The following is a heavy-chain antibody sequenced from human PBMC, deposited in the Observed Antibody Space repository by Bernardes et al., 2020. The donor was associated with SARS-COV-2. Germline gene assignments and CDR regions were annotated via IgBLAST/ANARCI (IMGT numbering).Heavy chain of an antibody. D-gene: IGHD5-18*01. CDR3: ARQALSGYSYGLSWYFDL. CDR2: IYPGDSDT. J-gene: IGHJ2*01. Sequence: GASLKTSRKGSGYSLTRYWIGWVRPMPGKGLEWMGIIYPGDSDTRYSPSFQGQVTISADKSLSTAYLQWSSLKASDTAMYYCARQALSGYSYGLSWYFDLWGRGTLVTVSS. CDR1: GYSLTRYW. V-gene: IGHV5-51*01.